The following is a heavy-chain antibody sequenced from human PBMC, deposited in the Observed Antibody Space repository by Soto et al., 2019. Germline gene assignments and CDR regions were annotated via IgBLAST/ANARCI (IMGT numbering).Heavy chain of an antibody. CDR2: MSRSSRYI. J-gene: IGHJ6*02. D-gene: IGHD2-21*02. Sequence: GGSLRLSCAASGFTFNSYSMNWVRQAPGKGLEWVSSMSRSSRYIYYADSVKGRFTISRDNAKNSVYLQMNSLRAEDTAVYYCASLGVGDWANYYYYYGMDVWGQGTTVTVSS. CDR1: GFTFNSYS. CDR3: ASLGVGDWANYYYYYGMDV. V-gene: IGHV3-21*01.